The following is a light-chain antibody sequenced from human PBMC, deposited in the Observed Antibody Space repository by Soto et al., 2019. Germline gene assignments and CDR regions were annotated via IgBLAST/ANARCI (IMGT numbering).Light chain of an antibody. J-gene: IGLJ2*01. CDR2: DVT. CDR1: DSDIGGYNY. CDR3: SSYTRTATRVE. V-gene: IGLV2-14*03. Sequence: QSALTQPASVSGSPGQSITISCTGTDSDIGGYNYVSWYQHHPGKAPKVLIYDVTDRPSVVSNRFSGSKSGNTASLTISGLQAEDEADYYCSSYTRTATRVEFGGGTKLTVL.